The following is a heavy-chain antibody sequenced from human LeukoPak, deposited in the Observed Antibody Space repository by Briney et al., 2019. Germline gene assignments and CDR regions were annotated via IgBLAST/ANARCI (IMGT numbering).Heavy chain of an antibody. J-gene: IGHJ4*02. CDR2: LYSGGAT. D-gene: IGHD6-19*01. CDR1: GFTAGSNY. CDR3: TKLKGWYGEGFFDY. Sequence: GGSLRLSCAASGFTAGSNYMSWVRQPAGKGLEWVSVLYSGGATFYADSVKGRFTISRDTSKNTLYLQMNDLRADDTAVYYCTKLKGWYGEGFFDYWGQGTLVTVSS. V-gene: IGHV3-53*01.